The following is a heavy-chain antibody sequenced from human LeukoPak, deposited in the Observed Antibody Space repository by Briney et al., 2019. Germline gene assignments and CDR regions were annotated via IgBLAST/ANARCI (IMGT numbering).Heavy chain of an antibody. Sequence: GGSLRLSCAASGFAFNNYAMSWVRQAPGKGLEWVSAISGSGGTTYYADSVKGRFTLSRDNSKNTLSLQMNSLRAEDTAVYFCAKDLGSGWHITNFDYWGQGTLVSVSS. CDR1: GFAFNNYA. CDR3: AKDLGSGWHITNFDY. V-gene: IGHV3-23*01. D-gene: IGHD6-19*01. J-gene: IGHJ4*02. CDR2: ISGSGGTT.